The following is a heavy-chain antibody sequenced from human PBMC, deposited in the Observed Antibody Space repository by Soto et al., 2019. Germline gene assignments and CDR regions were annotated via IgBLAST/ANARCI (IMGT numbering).Heavy chain of an antibody. Sequence: QVQLVQSGAEVKKPGASAKVSCKASGYTFTSYDINWVRQATGQGPEWMGWMNPNSGKTGYAQKFQGRVTMTRNTSISTAYMELSSLRSDDTAVYFCARGRRNRGMFYFFYMDVWGKGTTVTVSS. V-gene: IGHV1-8*01. D-gene: IGHD3-10*02. CDR3: ARGRRNRGMFYFFYMDV. CDR2: MNPNSGKT. J-gene: IGHJ6*03. CDR1: GYTFTSYD.